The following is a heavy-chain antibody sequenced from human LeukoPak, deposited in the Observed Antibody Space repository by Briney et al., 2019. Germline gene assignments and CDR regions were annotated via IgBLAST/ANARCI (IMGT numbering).Heavy chain of an antibody. CDR2: ISSSSSYI. Sequence: GSLRLSCAASGFTFSSYSMNWVRQAPGKGLEWVSSISSSSSYIYYADSVKGRFTISRDNAKNSLYLQMNSLRAEDTAVYYCATPFSGIAVAGGFDYWGQGTLVTVSS. J-gene: IGHJ4*02. CDR3: ATPFSGIAVAGGFDY. V-gene: IGHV3-21*01. CDR1: GFTFSSYS. D-gene: IGHD6-19*01.